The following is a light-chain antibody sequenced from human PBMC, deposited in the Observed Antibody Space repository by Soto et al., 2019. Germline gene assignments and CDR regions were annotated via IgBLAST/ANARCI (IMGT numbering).Light chain of an antibody. CDR3: GSWDSSLSAYV. CDR1: SSNIGSNY. CDR2: RNN. J-gene: IGLJ1*01. V-gene: IGLV1-47*01. Sequence: QSVLTQPPSASGTPGQRVNISCSGSSSNIGSNYVYWYRQFPGTAPKLLIQRNNQRPSGVPARFSGSKSGTSASLAISGLRSEDEADYYCGSWDSSLSAYVFATGTKLTVL.